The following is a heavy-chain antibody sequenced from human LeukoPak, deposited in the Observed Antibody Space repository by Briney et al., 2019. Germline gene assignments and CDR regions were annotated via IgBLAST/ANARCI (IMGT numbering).Heavy chain of an antibody. CDR3: AREEGSSGYY. J-gene: IGHJ4*02. D-gene: IGHD6-19*01. CDR2: IRYDGSNK. Sequence: GGSLRLSCAASGFTFSSYGMHWVRQAPGKGLEWVVFIRYDGSNKYYADSVKGRFTISRDNSKNTLYLQMNSLRAEDTAVYYCAREEGSSGYYWGQGTLVTVSS. CDR1: GFTFSSYG. V-gene: IGHV3-30*02.